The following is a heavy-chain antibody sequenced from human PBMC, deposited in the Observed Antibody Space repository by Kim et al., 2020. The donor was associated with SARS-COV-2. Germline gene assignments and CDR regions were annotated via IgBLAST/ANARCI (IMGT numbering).Heavy chain of an antibody. CDR3: ARETRGSYAIDY. J-gene: IGHJ4*02. V-gene: IGHV4-39*02. D-gene: IGHD1-26*01. CDR1: GGSISSSSHY. Sequence: SETLSLTCTVSGGSISSSSHYWARIRQPPGKGLEWIGSVYYSGSTSYNPSLKSRVTIAVDTSKYQFSLKLSSVTAADTALFYCARETRGSYAIDYWGQG. CDR2: VYYSGST.